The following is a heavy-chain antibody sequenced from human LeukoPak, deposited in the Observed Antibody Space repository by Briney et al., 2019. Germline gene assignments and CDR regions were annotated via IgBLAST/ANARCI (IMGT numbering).Heavy chain of an antibody. J-gene: IGHJ4*02. CDR1: GFTFSSYA. V-gene: IGHV3-23*01. Sequence: PGGSLRLSCAASGFTFSSYAMSWVRQAPGKGLEWVSAISGSGGSTYYADSVKGRFTISRDNSKNTLYLQMNSLRAEDTAVYYCAKDPRSGWYREMFDYWGQGTLVTVSS. CDR2: ISGSGGST. CDR3: AKDPRSGWYREMFDY. D-gene: IGHD6-19*01.